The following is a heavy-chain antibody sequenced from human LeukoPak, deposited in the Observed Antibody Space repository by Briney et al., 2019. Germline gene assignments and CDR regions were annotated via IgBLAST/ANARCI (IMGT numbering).Heavy chain of an antibody. V-gene: IGHV3-15*01. Sequence: GGSLRLSCAASGFTFSNAWMSWVRQAPGKGLEWVGRIKSKTDGGTTDYAAPVKGRFTISRDDSKNTLYLQMNSLKTGDTAVYYCTTSLTYYYDSSGYPFDYWGQGTLVTVSS. CDR1: GFTFSNAW. D-gene: IGHD3-22*01. CDR3: TTSLTYYYDSSGYPFDY. J-gene: IGHJ4*02. CDR2: IKSKTDGGTT.